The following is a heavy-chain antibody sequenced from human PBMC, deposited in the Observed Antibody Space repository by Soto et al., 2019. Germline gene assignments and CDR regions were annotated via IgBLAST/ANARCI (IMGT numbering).Heavy chain of an antibody. CDR1: GYTLNEVA. V-gene: IGHV1-24*01. D-gene: IGHD4-17*01. CDR2: FDPDEAET. CDR3: TTYHGDYNFDH. Sequence: QVQLVQSGAEVKKPGASVKVSCKVSGYTLNEVAMHWVRQAPGKGLEWLGGFDPDEAETIYAQHFQGRVTMTEDTSPDTVYLELSSLRSEDTALYFCTTYHGDYNFDHWCQGTRVTVSS. J-gene: IGHJ5*02.